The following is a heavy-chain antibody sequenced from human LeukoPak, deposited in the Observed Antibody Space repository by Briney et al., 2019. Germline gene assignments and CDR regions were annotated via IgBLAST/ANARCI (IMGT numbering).Heavy chain of an antibody. CDR1: GFTFDDYA. CDR2: ISWNSGSI. D-gene: IGHD6-6*01. J-gene: IGHJ4*02. CDR3: AKDLSYSGSSGVDY. Sequence: GGSLRLSCAASGFTFDDYAMHWVRQAPGKGLEWVSGISWNSGSIGYADSVKGRFTISRDNAKNSLYLQMNSLRAEDTALYYCAKDLSYSGSSGVDYWGQGTLVTVSS. V-gene: IGHV3-9*01.